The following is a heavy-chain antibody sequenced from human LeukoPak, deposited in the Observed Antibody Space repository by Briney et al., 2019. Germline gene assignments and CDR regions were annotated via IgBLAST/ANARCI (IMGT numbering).Heavy chain of an antibody. CDR3: AREGVGATYFDY. V-gene: IGHV4-34*01. J-gene: IGHJ4*02. CDR2: INHSGST. Sequence: PSETLSLTCAVYGGPFSGYYWSWIRQPPGRGLEWIGQINHSGSTNYNPSLKSRVTISVDTSKNQFSLKLTSVTAADTAVYYCAREGVGATYFDYWGQGTLVTVSS. D-gene: IGHD1-26*01. CDR1: GGPFSGYY.